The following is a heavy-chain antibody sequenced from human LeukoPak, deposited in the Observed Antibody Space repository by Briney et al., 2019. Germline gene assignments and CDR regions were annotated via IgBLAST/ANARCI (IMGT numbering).Heavy chain of an antibody. CDR2: INPSGGST. J-gene: IGHJ6*03. V-gene: IGHV1-46*01. D-gene: IGHD5-18*01. Sequence: ASVKVSCKASGYTFTSYYMHWVRQAPGQGLEWMGIINPSGGSTSYAQKFQGRVTMTRDMSTSTVYMELSSLRSEDTAVYYCAREEDTAMVGYYYYMDVWGKGTTVTVSS. CDR1: GYTFTSYY. CDR3: AREEDTAMVGYYYYMDV.